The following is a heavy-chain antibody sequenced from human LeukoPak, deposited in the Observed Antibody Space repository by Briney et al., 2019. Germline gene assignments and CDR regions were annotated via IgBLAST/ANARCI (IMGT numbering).Heavy chain of an antibody. D-gene: IGHD3-9*01. J-gene: IGHJ4*02. V-gene: IGHV4-34*01. CDR2: INHSGST. Sequence: PGGSLRLSCAASGFTVSSNYMSWVRQPPGKGLEWIGEINHSGSTNYNPSLKSRVTISVDTSKNQFSLKLSSVTAADTAVYYCARVGRYFDWLRGYYFDYWGQGTLVTVSS. CDR1: GFTVSSNY. CDR3: ARVGRYFDWLRGYYFDY.